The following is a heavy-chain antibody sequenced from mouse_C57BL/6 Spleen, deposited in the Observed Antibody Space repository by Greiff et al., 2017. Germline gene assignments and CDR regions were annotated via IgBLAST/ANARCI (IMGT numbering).Heavy chain of an antibody. J-gene: IGHJ1*03. D-gene: IGHD1-1*01. CDR1: GYTFTSYW. Sequence: QVHVKQPGAELVRPGSSVKLSCKASGYTFTSYWMHWVKQRPIQGLEWIGNIDPSDSETHYNQKYKDKATLTVDKSSSTSYMQLSSLTSEDSSVYYCARGFPTVVPLTWYFDVWGTGTTVTVSS. CDR2: IDPSDSET. CDR3: ARGFPTVVPLTWYFDV. V-gene: IGHV1-52*01.